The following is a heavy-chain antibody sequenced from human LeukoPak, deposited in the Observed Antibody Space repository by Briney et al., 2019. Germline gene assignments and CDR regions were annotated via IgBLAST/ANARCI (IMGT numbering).Heavy chain of an antibody. D-gene: IGHD2-15*01. V-gene: IGHV3-21*01. CDR2: ISSSSSYI. Sequence: PGRSLRLSCAASGFTFSSYSMNWVRQAPGKGLEWVSSISSSSSYIYYADSVKGRFTIFRDNAKNSLYLQMNSLRAEDTAVYYCARVFRGVAYGYFDYWGQGTLVTVSS. J-gene: IGHJ4*02. CDR1: GFTFSSYS. CDR3: ARVFRGVAYGYFDY.